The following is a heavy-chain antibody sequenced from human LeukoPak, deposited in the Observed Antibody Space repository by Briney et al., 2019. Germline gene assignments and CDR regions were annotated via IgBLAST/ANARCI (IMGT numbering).Heavy chain of an antibody. CDR2: IKSKTNGGTT. D-gene: IGHD1-26*01. Sequence: GGSLRLSCAASGFTFKHAWMSWVRQAPRKGLEWVGRIKSKTNGGTTDYAAPVKGRFTISRDDSKNTLYLQMNSLKTEDTAVYYCTWVGARYYFDYWGQGTLVTVSS. J-gene: IGHJ4*02. V-gene: IGHV3-15*01. CDR3: TWVGARYYFDY. CDR1: GFTFKHAW.